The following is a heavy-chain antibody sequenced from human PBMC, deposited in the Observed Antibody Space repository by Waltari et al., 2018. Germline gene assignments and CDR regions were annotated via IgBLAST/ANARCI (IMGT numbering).Heavy chain of an antibody. Sequence: QLHLQESGPGRVKPSETLSLTGRVPGGSISSTSHSWPWIRQPPGKGLEWIGSIYYSGTTYYNLSLKSRVTLSVDTSKNQFSLKLSSVTAADTAMYFCARVARGGYYTGWFDTWGQGALVTVSS. D-gene: IGHD3-3*01. CDR2: IYYSGTT. CDR3: ARVARGGYYTGWFDT. CDR1: GGSISSTSHS. J-gene: IGHJ5*02. V-gene: IGHV4-39*07.